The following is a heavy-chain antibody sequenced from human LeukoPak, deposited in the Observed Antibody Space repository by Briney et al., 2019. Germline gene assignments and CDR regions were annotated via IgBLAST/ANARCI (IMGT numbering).Heavy chain of an antibody. D-gene: IGHD6-19*01. Sequence: ASVKVSCKASGYTFTGYYMHWVRQAPGQGLEWMGWINPNSGGTNYAQKFQGRVTMIRDTSISTAYMELSRLRSDDTAVYYCARDLPSEQWLDYYYYGMDVWGQGTTVTVSS. J-gene: IGHJ6*02. V-gene: IGHV1-2*02. CDR1: GYTFTGYY. CDR2: INPNSGGT. CDR3: ARDLPSEQWLDYYYYGMDV.